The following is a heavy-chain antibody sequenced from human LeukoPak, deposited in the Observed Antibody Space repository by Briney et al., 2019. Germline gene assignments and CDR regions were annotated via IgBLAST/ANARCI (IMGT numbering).Heavy chain of an antibody. CDR3: ARDSGYDTGTYNWFDP. CDR2: IYYSGST. J-gene: IGHJ5*02. Sequence: SETLSLTCTVSGGSISSSTYYWSWIRQPPGKGLEWIGYIYYSGSTNYNPSLKSRVTISVDTSKNQFSLKLSSVTAADTAVYYCARDSGYDTGTYNWFDPWGQGTLVTVSS. D-gene: IGHD5-12*01. CDR1: GGSISSSTYY. V-gene: IGHV4-61*01.